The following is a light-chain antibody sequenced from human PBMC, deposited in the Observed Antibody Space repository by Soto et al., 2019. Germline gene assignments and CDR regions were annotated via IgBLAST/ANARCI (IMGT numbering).Light chain of an antibody. CDR2: EVT. V-gene: IGLV2-8*01. J-gene: IGLJ3*02. Sequence: QCALTQPPSASGSPGQSVTISCTGTSNDVGAYKYVSWYQQYPGKAPKLMIYEVTKRPSGVPDRFSGSKSGNTASLTVSGLQAEDEADYYCTSYVGNDIWVFGGGTQLTVL. CDR1: SNDVGAYKY. CDR3: TSYVGNDIWV.